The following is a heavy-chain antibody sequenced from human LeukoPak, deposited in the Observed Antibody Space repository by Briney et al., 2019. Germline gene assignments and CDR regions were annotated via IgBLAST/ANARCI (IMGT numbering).Heavy chain of an antibody. J-gene: IGHJ5*02. CDR3: ARGSLSSSSPLFDP. CDR1: GGSISSGGYS. D-gene: IGHD6-13*01. Sequence: SETLSLTCAVSGGSISSGGYSWSWIRQPPGKGLEWIGYIYHSGSTYYNPSLKSRVTISVDRSKNQFSLKLSSVTAADTAVYYCARGSLSSSSPLFDPWGQGTLVTVSS. V-gene: IGHV4-30-2*01. CDR2: IYHSGST.